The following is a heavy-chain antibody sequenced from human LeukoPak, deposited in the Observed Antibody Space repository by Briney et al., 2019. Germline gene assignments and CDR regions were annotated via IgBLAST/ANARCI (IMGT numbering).Heavy chain of an antibody. J-gene: IGHJ4*02. D-gene: IGHD6-6*01. CDR3: ARSSSSPVTFDY. V-gene: IGHV4-59*01. CDR2: IYYSGST. Sequence: SETLSLTCTVSGGSISSYYRSWIRQPPGKGLEWIGYIYYSGSTNYNPSLKSRVTISVDTSKNQFSLKLSSVTAADTAVYYCARSSSSPVTFDYWGQGTLVTVSS. CDR1: GGSISSYY.